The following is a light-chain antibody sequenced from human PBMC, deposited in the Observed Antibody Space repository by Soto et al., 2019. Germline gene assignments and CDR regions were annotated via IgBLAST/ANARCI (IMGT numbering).Light chain of an antibody. J-gene: IGLJ3*02. CDR3: RSYTSDSTPV. V-gene: IGLV2-14*01. CDR1: STDVGGYNY. CDR2: EVS. Sequence: QSALTQPASVSGSPGQSIAISCTGTSTDVGGYNYVSWYQQHPGKAPKLMIYEVSNRPSGVSNRFSGAKSGNTASLTISGLQAEDEADYYCRSYTSDSTPVFGGGTKLTVL.